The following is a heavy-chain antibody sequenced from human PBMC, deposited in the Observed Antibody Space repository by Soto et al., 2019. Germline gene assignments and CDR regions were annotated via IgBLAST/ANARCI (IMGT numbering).Heavy chain of an antibody. CDR3: ATMGATVYFFDN. D-gene: IGHD1-26*01. V-gene: IGHV1-69*13. CDR1: GGTFDSYG. Sequence: SVKVSCKASGGTFDSYGINWVRQAPGQGPEWMGGLIPIFGTPNYAQKFQGRVTISADDSTSTAYMELSSLRYEDTAVCYCATMGATVYFFDNWGQGTLVTVSS. CDR2: LIPIFGTP. J-gene: IGHJ4*02.